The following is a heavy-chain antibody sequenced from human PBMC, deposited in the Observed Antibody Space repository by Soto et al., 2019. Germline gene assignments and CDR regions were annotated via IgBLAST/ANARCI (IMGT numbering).Heavy chain of an antibody. CDR1: GFTFSSYS. V-gene: IGHV3-21*01. CDR2: ISSSSSYI. J-gene: IGHJ4*02. D-gene: IGHD6-19*01. Sequence: EVQLVESGGGLVKPGGSLRLSCAASGFTFSSYSMNWVRQAPGKGLEWVSSISSSSSYIYYADSLKGRFTISRDNAKNSLYLQMNSLRAEDTAVYYCARGDSSGWSYFDYWGQGTLVTVSS. CDR3: ARGDSSGWSYFDY.